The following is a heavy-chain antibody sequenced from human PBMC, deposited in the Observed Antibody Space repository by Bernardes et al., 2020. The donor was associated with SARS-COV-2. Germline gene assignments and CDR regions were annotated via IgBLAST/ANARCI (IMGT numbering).Heavy chain of an antibody. J-gene: IGHJ4*02. CDR1: GFTLSSYA. V-gene: IGHV3-23*01. CDR3: AIYFDSSGYYLDY. CDR2: ISGSGGST. Sequence: GGSLRLSCAASGFTLSSYAMSWVRQAPGKGLEWVSTISGSGGSTYYADSVKGRFTISRDNSKNTLYLQMNSLRAEDTAVYYCAIYFDSSGYYLDYWGQGTLVTVSS. D-gene: IGHD3-22*01.